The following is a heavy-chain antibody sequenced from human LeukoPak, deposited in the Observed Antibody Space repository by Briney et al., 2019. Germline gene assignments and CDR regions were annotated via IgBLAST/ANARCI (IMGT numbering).Heavy chain of an antibody. CDR3: ARVAWNFYYYGMAV. Sequence: SETLSLTCAVYGGSFSGYYWSWIRQPPGKGLEWIGEINHSGSTNYNPSLKSRVTISVDKSKNQFSLKLSSVTAADTAVYYCARVAWNFYYYGMAVWGQGTTVTVSS. CDR2: INHSGST. D-gene: IGHD1-1*01. J-gene: IGHJ6*02. V-gene: IGHV4-34*01. CDR1: GGSFSGYY.